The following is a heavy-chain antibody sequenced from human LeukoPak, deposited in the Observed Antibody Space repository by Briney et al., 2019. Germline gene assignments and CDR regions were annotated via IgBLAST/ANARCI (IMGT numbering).Heavy chain of an antibody. J-gene: IGHJ6*03. V-gene: IGHV3-20*04. Sequence: GGSLRLSCEASGFTFDDYGMSWVRQAPGKGLEWVSGINWNGGSTGYADSVKGRFTISRDNAKNSLYLQMNSLRAEDTASYYCARTGKPYSYSYYQYYYMDVWGKGTTVTVSS. CDR2: INWNGGST. D-gene: IGHD5-18*01. CDR3: ARTGKPYSYSYYQYYYMDV. CDR1: GFTFDDYG.